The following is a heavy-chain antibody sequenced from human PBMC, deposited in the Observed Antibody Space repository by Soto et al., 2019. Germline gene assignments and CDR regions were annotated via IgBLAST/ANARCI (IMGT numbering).Heavy chain of an antibody. D-gene: IGHD2-2*01. Sequence: GGSLRLSCAASGFTFSSYAMSWVRQAPGKGLEWVSAISGSGGSTYYADSVKGRFTISRDNSKNTLYLQMNSLRAEDTAVYYCRGEYQLTHYYYYMDVWGKGTTVTASS. CDR3: RGEYQLTHYYYYMDV. V-gene: IGHV3-23*01. J-gene: IGHJ6*03. CDR2: ISGSGGST. CDR1: GFTFSSYA.